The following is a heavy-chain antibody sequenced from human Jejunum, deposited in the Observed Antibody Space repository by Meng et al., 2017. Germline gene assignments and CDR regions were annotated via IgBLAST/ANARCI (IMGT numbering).Heavy chain of an antibody. D-gene: IGHD5-24*01. CDR2: IYTTT. J-gene: IGHJ5*02. CDR3: ARLGMAGTGNWFDP. V-gene: IGHV3-74*01. CDR1: GFTLSNYW. Sequence: GGSLRLSCAASGFTLSNYWMHWVRQAPGKGLVWVSRIYTTTSYADSVKGRFTISRDTAKNSVYLQMNSLRAEDTAVYYCARLGMAGTGNWFDPWGQGTLVTVSS.